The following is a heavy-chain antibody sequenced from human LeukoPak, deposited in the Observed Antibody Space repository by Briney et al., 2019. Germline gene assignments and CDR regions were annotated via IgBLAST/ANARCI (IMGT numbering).Heavy chain of an antibody. CDR3: ARGPRIAARPRYYSYMDV. D-gene: IGHD6-6*01. CDR1: VYTFTIYD. V-gene: IGHV1-8*01. J-gene: IGHJ6*03. Sequence: ASVKVSFKASVYTFTIYDINWGRQATGQGLEWMGWMNPNSGNTGYAQKFQGRVTMTRNTSISTAYMELSSLRSEDTAVYYCARGPRIAARPRYYSYMDVWGKGTTVTVSS. CDR2: MNPNSGNT.